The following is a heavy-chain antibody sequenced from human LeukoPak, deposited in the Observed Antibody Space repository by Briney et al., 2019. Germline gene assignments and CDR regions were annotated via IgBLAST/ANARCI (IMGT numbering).Heavy chain of an antibody. CDR2: ISYDGSNK. D-gene: IGHD3-22*01. J-gene: IGHJ4*02. CDR1: GFTFSSYG. V-gene: IGHV3-30*18. CDR3: AKDWTYDSSGF. Sequence: PGRSLRLSCAASGFTFSSYGMHWVRQAPGKGLEWVAVISYDGSNKYYADSVKGRFTISRDNSKNTLYLQMNSLRAEDTVVYYCAKDWTYDSSGFWGQGTLVTVSS.